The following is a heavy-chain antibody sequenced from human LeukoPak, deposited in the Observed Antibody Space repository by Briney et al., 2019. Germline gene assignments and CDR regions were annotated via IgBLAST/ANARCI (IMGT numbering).Heavy chain of an antibody. J-gene: IGHJ4*02. CDR1: GYTFTSYR. D-gene: IGHD4-17*01. V-gene: IGHV1-18*01. CDR3: ARSGHDYGDSSARFDY. CDR2: ISAYNGNT. Sequence: ASVKVSCKASGYTFTSYRISWVRQAPGQGLEWMGWISAYNGNTNYAQKLQGRVTMTTDTSTSTAYMELRSLRSDDTAVYYCARSGHDYGDSSARFDYWGQGTLVTVPS.